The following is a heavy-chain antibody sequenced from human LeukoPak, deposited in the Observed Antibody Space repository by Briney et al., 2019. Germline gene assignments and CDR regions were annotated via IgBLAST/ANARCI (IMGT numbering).Heavy chain of an antibody. CDR1: GGXITYYY. CDR3: ARFGYGVRYFDY. J-gene: IGHJ4*02. Sequence: SETLSLTCTVSGGXITYYYCSWIRQAPGKGLEWIGYIYYSGNTNYNPSLKSRVTISVDTSESQFSLKLSSITAADTAVYYCARFGYGVRYFDYWGQGTLVTVSS. CDR2: IYYSGNT. D-gene: IGHD3-10*01. V-gene: IGHV4-59*08.